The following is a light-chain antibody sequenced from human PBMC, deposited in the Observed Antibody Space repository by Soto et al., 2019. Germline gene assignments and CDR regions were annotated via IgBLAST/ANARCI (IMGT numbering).Light chain of an antibody. Sequence: QSVLTQILSASGTPGQTVTVSCSGSSSNIGNNAVSWYQQFPGTAPKLLIYTNNQRPSGVPDRFSGSKSGTSTSPAISGLQSEDEADYYCATWDDSLNARGVFGAGTKLTVL. J-gene: IGLJ3*02. V-gene: IGLV1-44*01. CDR3: ATWDDSLNARGV. CDR1: SSNIGNNA. CDR2: TNN.